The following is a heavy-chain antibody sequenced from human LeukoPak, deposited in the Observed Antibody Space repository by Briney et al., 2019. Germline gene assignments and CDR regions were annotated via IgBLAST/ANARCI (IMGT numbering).Heavy chain of an antibody. CDR1: RFTFSSYS. J-gene: IGHJ4*02. CDR3: ARGWIVIGTGPSGQEGFDY. D-gene: IGHD7-27*01. CDR2: ISSSSSTI. Sequence: GGSLRLSCAASRFTFSSYSMNWVRQAPGKGLEWVSYISSSSSTIYYADSVKGRFTISRDNAKNSLYLQMNSLRAEDTAVYYCARGWIVIGTGPSGQEGFDYWGQGTLVTVSS. V-gene: IGHV3-48*04.